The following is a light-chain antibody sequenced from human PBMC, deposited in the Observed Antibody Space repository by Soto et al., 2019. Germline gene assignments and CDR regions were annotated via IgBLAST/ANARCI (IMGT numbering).Light chain of an antibody. J-gene: IGLJ2*01. CDR3: CSYAGSDTMI. Sequence: QSVLTQPASVSGSPGQSITISCTGTSSDVGSYNLVSWYQQHPDKAPKLIIYEDSKRPSGVSDRFSGSKSGNTASLTISGLQAEDETDYYCCSYAGSDTMIFGGGTKVTVL. CDR2: EDS. CDR1: SSDVGSYNL. V-gene: IGLV2-23*01.